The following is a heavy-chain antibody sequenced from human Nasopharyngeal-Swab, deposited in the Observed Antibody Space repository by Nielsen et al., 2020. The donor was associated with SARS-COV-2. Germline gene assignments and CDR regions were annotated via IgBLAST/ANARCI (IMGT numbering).Heavy chain of an antibody. CDR1: GDSVSSNTAA. J-gene: IGHJ5*02. CDR3: ARDGGGVRGVTFSHAYNWFDP. CDR2: TYYRSKWYN. V-gene: IGHV6-1*01. D-gene: IGHD3-10*01. Sequence: SQTLSLTSAISGDSVSSNTAAWNWIRQSPSRGLEWLGRTYYRSKWYNNYAVSVKGRITINPDTSKNQFSVQLNFVTPEDTAVYYCARDGGGVRGVTFSHAYNWFDPWGQGTLVTVSS.